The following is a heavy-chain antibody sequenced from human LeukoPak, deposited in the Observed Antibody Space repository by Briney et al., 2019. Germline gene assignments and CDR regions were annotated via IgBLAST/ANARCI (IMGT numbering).Heavy chain of an antibody. J-gene: IGHJ6*03. CDR2: IIPIFGTA. D-gene: IGHD2-2*01. CDR1: GGTFSSYA. V-gene: IGHV1-69*05. CDR3: ARVEVVPAFASPNYYYYMDV. Sequence: GASVKVSCKASGGTFSSYAISWVRQAPGQGLEWMGGIIPIFGTANYAQKFQGRVTITTDESTSTAYMELSSLRSEDTAVYYCARVEVVPAFASPNYYYYMDVWGKGTTVTVSS.